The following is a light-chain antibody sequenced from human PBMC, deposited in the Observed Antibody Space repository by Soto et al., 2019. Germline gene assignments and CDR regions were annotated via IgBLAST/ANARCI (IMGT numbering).Light chain of an antibody. CDR1: SSDVGGYNY. CDR2: DVS. CDR3: SSHTSSSTSYV. J-gene: IGLJ1*01. Sequence: QSALTQPASVSGSPGQSITISCTGTSSDVGGYNYVSWYQQHPGKAPKLMIYDVSNRPSGVSNRFSGSKSANTASLTISGRQAEDEAEYYCSSHTSSSTSYVFGTGTKLTVL. V-gene: IGLV2-14*01.